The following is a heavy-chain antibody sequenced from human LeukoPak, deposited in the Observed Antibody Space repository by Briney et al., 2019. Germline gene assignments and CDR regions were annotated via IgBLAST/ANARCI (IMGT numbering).Heavy chain of an antibody. CDR2: TRSKVYGGTT. D-gene: IGHD3-16*01. J-gene: IGHJ4*02. Sequence: GGSLRLSCTFSGLSFSDSAVTWVRQAAGKGLEWIGCTRSKVYGGTTEYAASVKGRITISRDESKSIAYLQMDSLTNGDTAVYFCARGERDFDHWGQGTLVTVSS. V-gene: IGHV3-49*04. CDR3: ARGERDFDH. CDR1: GLSFSDSA.